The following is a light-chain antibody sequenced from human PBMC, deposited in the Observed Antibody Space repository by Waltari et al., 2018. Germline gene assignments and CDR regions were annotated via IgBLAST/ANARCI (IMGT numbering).Light chain of an antibody. CDR2: EVT. CDR3: ISYAGSNYYV. Sequence: QSALTQPPSASGSPGQSVTISCTGTSSDVGSYNYVSWYHQHPGEAPKPLIYEVTKRPSGVPDRFSGSKSGNTASLTVSGLQAEDEADYYCISYAGSNYYVFGTGTKVTVL. CDR1: SSDVGSYNY. J-gene: IGLJ1*01. V-gene: IGLV2-8*01.